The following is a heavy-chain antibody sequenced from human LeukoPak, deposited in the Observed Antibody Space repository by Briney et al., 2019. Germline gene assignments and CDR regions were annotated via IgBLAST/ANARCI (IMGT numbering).Heavy chain of an antibody. CDR1: GYTFTSYD. Sequence: ASVKVSCKASGYTFTSYDINWVRQATGQGLEWMGWMNPNSGNTGYAQKFQGRVTMTTDTSTSTAYMELRSLRSDDTAVYYCARAGDYDETYYYYMDVWGKGTTVTISS. CDR2: MNPNSGNT. V-gene: IGHV1-8*01. CDR3: ARAGDYDETYYYYMDV. D-gene: IGHD4-17*01. J-gene: IGHJ6*03.